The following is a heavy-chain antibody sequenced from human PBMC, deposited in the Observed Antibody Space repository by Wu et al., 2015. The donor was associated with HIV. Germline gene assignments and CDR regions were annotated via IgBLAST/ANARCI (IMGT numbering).Heavy chain of an antibody. Sequence: QAQLVQSGAEVKKPGASVRVSCKASGYTFINHAIIWVRQAPGQGLEWMGWISTYNGNTNYAQNLQGRVTMTTDTPTSTANMELRSLRSDDTAVYYCARWASQVATPGYNYXMDVWG. CDR2: ISTYNGNT. D-gene: IGHD5-12*01. J-gene: IGHJ6*02. CDR3: ARWASQVATPGYNYXMDV. V-gene: IGHV1-18*01. CDR1: GYTFINHA.